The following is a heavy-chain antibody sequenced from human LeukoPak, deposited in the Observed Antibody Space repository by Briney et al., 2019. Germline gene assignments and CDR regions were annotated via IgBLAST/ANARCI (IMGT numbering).Heavy chain of an antibody. Sequence: PSETLSLTCTVSGGSISSSSYYWGWIRQPPGKGLEWIGSIYYSGSTYYNPSLKSRVTISVDTSKNQFSLKLSSVTAADTAVYYCERQYSPPYNWFDPWGQGTLVTVSS. CDR2: IYYSGST. CDR3: ERQYSPPYNWFDP. V-gene: IGHV4-39*01. D-gene: IGHD6-13*01. CDR1: GGSISSSSYY. J-gene: IGHJ5*02.